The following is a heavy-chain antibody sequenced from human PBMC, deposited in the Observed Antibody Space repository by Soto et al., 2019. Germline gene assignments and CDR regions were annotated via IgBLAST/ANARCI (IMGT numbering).Heavy chain of an antibody. Sequence: QLQLQESSSGLVKPSQTLSLTCAVSGVSISSGGYSWSWIRQPPGKGLEWIGYIYHSGSTYYNPSLKSRVTISVDRSKNQFSLKLSSVTAADTAVYYCARVPDRWGQGTLVTVSS. CDR1: GVSISSGGYS. J-gene: IGHJ5*02. CDR3: ARVPDR. CDR2: IYHSGST. V-gene: IGHV4-30-2*01. D-gene: IGHD2-2*01.